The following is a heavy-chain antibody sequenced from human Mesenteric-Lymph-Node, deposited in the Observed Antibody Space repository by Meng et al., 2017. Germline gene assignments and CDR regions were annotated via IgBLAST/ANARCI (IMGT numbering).Heavy chain of an antibody. D-gene: IGHD6-13*01. CDR3: AKALSSSWYLLFDS. J-gene: IGHJ4*02. Sequence: LSLTCTVSGGSISSGSYYWSWIRQPAGKGLEWVSYISRSGSLEYYADSVRGRFTISRDNAKNSLYLQMNNLRAEDTGIYYCAKALSSSWYLLFDSWGQGTLVTVSS. CDR2: ISRSGSLE. CDR1: GGSISSGSYY. V-gene: IGHV3-11*04.